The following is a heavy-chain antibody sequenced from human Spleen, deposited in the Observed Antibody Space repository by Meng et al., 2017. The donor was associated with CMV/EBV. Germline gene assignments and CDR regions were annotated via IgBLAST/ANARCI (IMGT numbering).Heavy chain of an antibody. J-gene: IGHJ5*02. CDR2: IIPLFGMV. Sequence: KVCCKASRVSDRNHHIAWMRQAPGQGLEWIGRIIPLFGMVAYAPKFQGRVTISADTSGATVFLEVTRLTSDDTAVYYCARERDWLETWGQGSLVTVSS. V-gene: IGHV1-69*04. CDR1: RVSDRNHH. CDR3: ARERDWLET.